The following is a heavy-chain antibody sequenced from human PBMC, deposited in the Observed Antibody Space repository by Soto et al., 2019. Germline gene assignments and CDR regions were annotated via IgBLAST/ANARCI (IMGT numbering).Heavy chain of an antibody. CDR3: ARYVWPCSSNTCYFYGMDV. CDR2: MSSDGSNK. J-gene: IGHJ6*02. D-gene: IGHD2-2*01. Sequence: GGSLRLSCAASGFTFSSYSMHWVRQAPGKGLEWVAVMSSDGSNKYYAGSVKGRFTISRDNSKNTVYLQMNSLRAEDTAVHYCARYVWPCSSNTCYFYGMDVWGQGTTVTVSS. V-gene: IGHV3-30-3*01. CDR1: GFTFSSYS.